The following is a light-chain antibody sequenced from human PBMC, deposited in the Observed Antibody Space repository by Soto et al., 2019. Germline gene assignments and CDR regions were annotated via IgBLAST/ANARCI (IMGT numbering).Light chain of an antibody. Sequence: DIQMTQSPSTLSASVGDRVTITCRASQSVNSWLAWYQQKPGKAPDLLIYKASILESGVPSRFSGSGSGTEFTLTISSLQPEDFATYYCQQYYTEGAFGQGTKLEIK. CDR1: QSVNSW. CDR2: KAS. CDR3: QQYYTEGA. J-gene: IGKJ2*01. V-gene: IGKV1-5*03.